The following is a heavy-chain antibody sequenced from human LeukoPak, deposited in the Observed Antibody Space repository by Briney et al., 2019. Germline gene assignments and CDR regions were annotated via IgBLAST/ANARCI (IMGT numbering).Heavy chain of an antibody. CDR3: AYTNNLKY. Sequence: GGSLRLSCAAYGFTFGGHWMNWVRPAPGRGLEWVANIKYDGSEKYYVDSVKGRFTISRDDAKNSLSLQMNSVRAEDTAVYYCAYTNNLKYWGQGTLVTVSS. CDR2: IKYDGSEK. CDR1: GFTFGGHW. V-gene: IGHV3-7*01. D-gene: IGHD2-8*01. J-gene: IGHJ4*02.